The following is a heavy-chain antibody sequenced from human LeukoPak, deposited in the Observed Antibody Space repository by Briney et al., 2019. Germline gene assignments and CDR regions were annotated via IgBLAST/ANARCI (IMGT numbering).Heavy chain of an antibody. Sequence: GGSLRLSCAASGFTFSSYAMSWVRQAPGKGLEWVSAISGSGGSTYYADSVKGRFTISRDNSKNTLYLQMNSLRAEDTAVYYCAKDPARYYYDSSGYWTDLVDWGQGTLVTVSS. D-gene: IGHD3-22*01. J-gene: IGHJ4*02. CDR1: GFTFSSYA. CDR3: AKDPARYYYDSSGYWTDLVD. CDR2: ISGSGGST. V-gene: IGHV3-23*01.